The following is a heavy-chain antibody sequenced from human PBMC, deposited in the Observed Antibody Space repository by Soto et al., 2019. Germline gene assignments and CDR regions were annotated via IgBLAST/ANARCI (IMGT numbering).Heavy chain of an antibody. J-gene: IGHJ4*02. V-gene: IGHV1-3*01. CDR1: GYTFTSYA. CDR2: INAGNGNT. D-gene: IGHD3-22*01. CDR3: ARAPHTIYDSSGYYYAH. Sequence: ASVKVSCKASGYTFTSYAMHWVRQAPGQRLEWMGWINAGNGNTKYSQKFQGRVTITRDTSASTAYMELSSLRSEDTAVYYCARAPHTIYDSSGYYYAHWGQGTPVTVSS.